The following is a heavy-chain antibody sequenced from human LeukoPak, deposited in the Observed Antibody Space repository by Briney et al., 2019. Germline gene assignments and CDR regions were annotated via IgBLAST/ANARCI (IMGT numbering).Heavy chain of an antibody. CDR3: ARRQAYYYDSSGYYWGLRRTGQRNAFDI. J-gene: IGHJ3*02. CDR1: GGSFSGYY. Sequence: SETLSLTCAVYGGSFSGYYWSWIRQPPGKGLEWIGEINHSGSTNYNPSLKSRVTISVDTSKNQFSLKLSSVTAADTAVYYCARRQAYYYDSSGYYWGLRRTGQRNAFDIWGQGTMVTVSS. V-gene: IGHV4-34*01. D-gene: IGHD3-22*01. CDR2: INHSGST.